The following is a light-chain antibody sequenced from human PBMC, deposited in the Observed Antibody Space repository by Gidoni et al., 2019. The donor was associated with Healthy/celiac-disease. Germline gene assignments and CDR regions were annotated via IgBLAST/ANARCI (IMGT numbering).Light chain of an antibody. J-gene: IGKJ2*01. Sequence: DIQMTQSPSTLSASVGDRVTITCRASQSISSWLAWYKQKPGKAPKLLIYDASSLESGGPSRFSGSGSGTEFTLTISSLQPDDFATYYCQQYNSYSPLFGQGTKLEIK. CDR2: DAS. CDR3: QQYNSYSPL. CDR1: QSISSW. V-gene: IGKV1-5*01.